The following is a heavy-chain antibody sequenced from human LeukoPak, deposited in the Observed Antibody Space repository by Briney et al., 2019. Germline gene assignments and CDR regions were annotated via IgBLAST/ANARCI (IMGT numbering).Heavy chain of an antibody. D-gene: IGHD6-13*01. Sequence: ASVKVSCKASGYTXTSYYMHWVRQAPGQGLEWMGIINPSGGSTSYAQKFQGRVTMTRDTSTSTVYMELSSLRSEDTAVYYCARDPLVAAAGTTSTYYYYGMDVWGQGTTVTVSS. CDR1: GYTXTSYY. J-gene: IGHJ6*02. CDR2: INPSGGST. CDR3: ARDPLVAAAGTTSTYYYYGMDV. V-gene: IGHV1-46*01.